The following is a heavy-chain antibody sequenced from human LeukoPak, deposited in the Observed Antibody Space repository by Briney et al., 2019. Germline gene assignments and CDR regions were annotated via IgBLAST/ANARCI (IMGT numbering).Heavy chain of an antibody. Sequence: GGSLRLSCAASGFTLSSYWMTWVRQAPGKGLEWVANIKQDGSEKYFVDSVKGRFTISRDNAKNSLYLQMNSLRPEDTAVYYCARVDWGTVLTFDYGGQGTLVTVSS. CDR2: IKQDGSEK. CDR3: ARVDWGTVLTFDY. D-gene: IGHD4/OR15-4a*01. V-gene: IGHV3-7*01. J-gene: IGHJ4*02. CDR1: GFTLSSYW.